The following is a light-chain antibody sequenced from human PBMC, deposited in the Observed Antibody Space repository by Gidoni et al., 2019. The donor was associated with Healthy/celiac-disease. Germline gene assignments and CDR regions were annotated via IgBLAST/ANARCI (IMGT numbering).Light chain of an antibody. J-gene: IGKJ4*01. V-gene: IGKV1-39*01. CDR2: AAS. Sequence: DIELTQSPSTLSASVGDRVTITCRASQSISSYLNWYQQKPGTAPKLLIYAASSLHSGVPSRFSGSGSDTDFTLTIRGLQPEAFASYYCRRSYRTLTFGGGTKVEIK. CDR1: QSISSY. CDR3: RRSYRTLT.